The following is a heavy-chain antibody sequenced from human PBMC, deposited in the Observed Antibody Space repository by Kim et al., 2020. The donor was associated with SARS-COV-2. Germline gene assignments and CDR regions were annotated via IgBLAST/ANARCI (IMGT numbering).Heavy chain of an antibody. Sequence: GESLKISCKGSGYSFTSYWIGWVRQMPGKGLEWMGIIYPGDSDTRYSPSFQGQVTISADKSISTAYLQWSSLKASDTAMYYCARLGYYGSGSYYNPFSTMSAPWGQGAVITVSS. CDR1: GYSFTSYW. CDR2: IYPGDSDT. V-gene: IGHV5-51*01. D-gene: IGHD3-10*01. J-gene: IGHJ5*02. CDR3: ARLGYYGSGSYYNPFSTMSAP.